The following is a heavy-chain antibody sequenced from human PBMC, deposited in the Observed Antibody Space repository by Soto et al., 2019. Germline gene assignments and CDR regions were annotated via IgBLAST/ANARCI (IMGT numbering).Heavy chain of an antibody. Sequence: GGSLRLSCAASGFTFSSYGMHWVRQAPGKGLEWVAVISYDGSNKYYADSVKGRFTISRDNSKNTRYLQMNSLRAEDTAVYYCAKGDDGLYYFDYWGQGTLVTVSS. CDR3: AKGDDGLYYFDY. J-gene: IGHJ4*02. CDR1: GFTFSSYG. CDR2: ISYDGSNK. V-gene: IGHV3-30*18. D-gene: IGHD1-1*01.